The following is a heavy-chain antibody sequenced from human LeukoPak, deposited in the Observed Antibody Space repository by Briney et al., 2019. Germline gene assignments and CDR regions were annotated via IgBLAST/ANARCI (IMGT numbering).Heavy chain of an antibody. J-gene: IGHJ5*02. D-gene: IGHD3-3*01. CDR1: GYTFTSYD. CDR2: MDPNSGNT. CDR3: ARGSLYHDFWSGYYLIDP. V-gene: IGHV1-8*03. Sequence: ASVKVSCKASGYTFTSYDINWVRQATGQGLEWMGWMDPNSGNTGYAQKFQGRVTITRNTSISTAYMELSSLRSEDTAVYYCARGSLYHDFWSGYYLIDPWGQGTLVTVS.